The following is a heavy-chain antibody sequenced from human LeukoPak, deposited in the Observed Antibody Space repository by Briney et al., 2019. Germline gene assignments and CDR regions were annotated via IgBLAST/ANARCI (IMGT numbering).Heavy chain of an antibody. V-gene: IGHV3-73*01. CDR3: TTDDTDYTFMDY. CDR1: GFTFSGSA. D-gene: IGHD4-11*01. J-gene: IGHJ4*02. Sequence: PGGSLRLPCAASGFTFSGSAMHWVRQTSWKGLEWVGRIRDKAHSYETTYAASVKGRFSISRDDSKSTAYLQMNSLKTEDTAVYYCTTDDTDYTFMDYWGQGTLVTVSS. CDR2: IRDKAHSYET.